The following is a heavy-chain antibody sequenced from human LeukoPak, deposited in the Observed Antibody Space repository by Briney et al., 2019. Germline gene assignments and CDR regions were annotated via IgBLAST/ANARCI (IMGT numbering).Heavy chain of an antibody. D-gene: IGHD4-23*01. CDR3: AKDFLETTVGHYYFDY. J-gene: IGHJ4*02. V-gene: IGHV3-30*18. CDR2: ISYDGSNK. Sequence: PGGSLRLSCAASGFTFSSYGMHWVRQAPGKGLEWVAVISYDGSNKYYADSVKGRFTISRDNSKNTLYLQMNSLRAEDTAVYYCAKDFLETTVGHYYFDYWGQGTLVTVSS. CDR1: GFTFSSYG.